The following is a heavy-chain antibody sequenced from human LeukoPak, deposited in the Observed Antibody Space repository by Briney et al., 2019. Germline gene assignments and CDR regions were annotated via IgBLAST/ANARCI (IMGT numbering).Heavy chain of an antibody. CDR2: TYSDGST. CDR1: GFTVSRNY. J-gene: IGHJ6*02. D-gene: IGHD1-1*01. Sequence: GGSLRLSCAASGFTVSRNYMSWVRQAPGKGLEWVSLTYSDGSTSYTESVKGRFTISRDNSKNTLSLQLNSLRAEDTAVYYCARDGGSSTKEPTGGYYYYGMDVWGQGTTVTVFS. CDR3: ARDGGSSTKEPTGGYYYYGMDV. V-gene: IGHV3-53*01.